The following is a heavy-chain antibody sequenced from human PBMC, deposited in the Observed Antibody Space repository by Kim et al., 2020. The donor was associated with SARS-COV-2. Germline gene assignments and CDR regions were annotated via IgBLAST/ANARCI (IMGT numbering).Heavy chain of an antibody. D-gene: IGHD3-10*01. J-gene: IGHJ3*02. V-gene: IGHV4-31*03. CDR3: ARYSQGPSGRITMVRGVIISSFDI. CDR2: IYYSGST. CDR1: GGSISSGGYY. Sequence: SETLSLTCTVSGGSISSGGYYWSWIRQHPGKGLEWIGYIYYSGSTYYNPSLKSRVTISVDTSKNQFSLKLSSVTAADTAVYYCARYSQGPSGRITMVRGVIISSFDIWGRGTVVTVSS.